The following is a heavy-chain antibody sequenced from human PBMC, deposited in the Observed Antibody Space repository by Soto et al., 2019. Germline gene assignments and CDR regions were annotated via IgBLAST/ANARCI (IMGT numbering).Heavy chain of an antibody. CDR2: IYYSGST. CDR3: ARHEESPWGPTHWNWFDP. D-gene: IGHD1-26*01. J-gene: IGHJ5*02. Sequence: SETLSLTCTVSGGSISSSSYYWGWIRQPPGKGLEWIGSIYYSGSTYYNPSLKSRVTISVDTSKNQFSLKLSSVTAADTAVYYCARHEESPWGPTHWNWFDPWGQGTLVTVSS. CDR1: GGSISSSSYY. V-gene: IGHV4-39*01.